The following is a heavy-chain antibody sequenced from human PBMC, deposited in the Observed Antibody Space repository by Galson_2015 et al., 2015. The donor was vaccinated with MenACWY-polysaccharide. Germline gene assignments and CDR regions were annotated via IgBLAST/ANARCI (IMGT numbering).Heavy chain of an antibody. V-gene: IGHV3-30*18. Sequence: LRLSCAASGFTFSSYGMHWVRQAPGKGLEWVAVISYDGSNKYYADSVKGRFTISRDNSKNTLYLQMNSLRAEDTAVYYCAKNYGGNSEAAGFDYWGQGTLVTVSS. CDR3: AKNYGGNSEAAGFDY. CDR1: GFTFSSYG. J-gene: IGHJ4*02. D-gene: IGHD4-23*01. CDR2: ISYDGSNK.